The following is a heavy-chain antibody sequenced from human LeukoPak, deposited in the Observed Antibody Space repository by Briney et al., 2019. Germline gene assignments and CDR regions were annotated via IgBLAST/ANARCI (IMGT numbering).Heavy chain of an antibody. J-gene: IGHJ4*02. CDR2: ISGSGGST. Sequence: GGSLRLSCAASGVTFSSYAMSWVRQAPGKGLECVSTISGSGGSTYYADSVKGRFTISRDNSKNTLYLQMNSLRAEDTAVYYCAKDPDYDILTGYSIDYWGQGTLVTVSS. D-gene: IGHD3-9*01. CDR3: AKDPDYDILTGYSIDY. V-gene: IGHV3-23*01. CDR1: GVTFSSYA.